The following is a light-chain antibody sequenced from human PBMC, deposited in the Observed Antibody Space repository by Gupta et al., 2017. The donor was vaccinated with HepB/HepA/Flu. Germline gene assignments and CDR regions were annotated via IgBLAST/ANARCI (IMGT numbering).Light chain of an antibody. V-gene: IGLV1-40*01. CDR3: QSYNSSLSGVV. CDR1: SSNIGAGYD. J-gene: IGLJ2*01. CDR2: GNS. Sequence: QSVLTHPPSGLGPPGQRVTTSCPGISSNIGAGYDVHWYQQLPGTAPKLLIYGNSNRPSGVPDRFSGSKSGTSASLAITGLQVEDEADYYCQSYNSSLSGVVFGGGTKLTVL.